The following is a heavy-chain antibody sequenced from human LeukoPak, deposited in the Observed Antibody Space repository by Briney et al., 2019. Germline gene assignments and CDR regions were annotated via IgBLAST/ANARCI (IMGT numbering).Heavy chain of an antibody. Sequence: AGGSLRLSCAASGFTVSSNYMSWVRQAPGKGLEWVTVIYSGGSTYYSDSVKGRFTISRDNSKNTLYLQMNSLRAEDTAVYYCARGESTAYDAFDIWGQGTMVTVSS. V-gene: IGHV3-53*01. CDR1: GFTVSSNY. J-gene: IGHJ3*02. CDR2: IYSGGST. CDR3: ARGESTAYDAFDI. D-gene: IGHD2-2*01.